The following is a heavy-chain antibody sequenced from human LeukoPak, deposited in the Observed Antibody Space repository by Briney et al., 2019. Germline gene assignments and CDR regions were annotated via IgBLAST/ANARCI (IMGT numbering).Heavy chain of an antibody. CDR3: ARDMVRGVKLADY. Sequence: GASVKVSCKASGYTFTSYGISWVRQAPGQGLEWMGWISAYNGNTNYAQKLQGRVTMTRDTSISTAYMELSRLRSDDTAVYYCARDMVRGVKLADYWGQGTLVTVSS. V-gene: IGHV1-18*01. D-gene: IGHD3-10*01. CDR2: ISAYNGNT. J-gene: IGHJ4*02. CDR1: GYTFTSYG.